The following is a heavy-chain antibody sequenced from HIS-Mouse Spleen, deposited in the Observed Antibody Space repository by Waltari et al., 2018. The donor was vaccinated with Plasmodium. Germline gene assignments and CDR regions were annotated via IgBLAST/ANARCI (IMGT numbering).Heavy chain of an antibody. CDR3: AKSSKGTGDLWDY. V-gene: IGHV3-23*01. Sequence: EVQLLESGGGLVQSGGSLRLSWSASGFTFSCYAISWVPQAPGEGLEWVSAISGSGGSTYYADSVKCRFTISRDNSKNTLYLQMNSLRAEDTAVYYCAKSSKGTGDLWDYWGQGTLVTVSS. CDR2: ISGSGGST. J-gene: IGHJ4*02. D-gene: IGHD7-27*01. CDR1: GFTFSCYA.